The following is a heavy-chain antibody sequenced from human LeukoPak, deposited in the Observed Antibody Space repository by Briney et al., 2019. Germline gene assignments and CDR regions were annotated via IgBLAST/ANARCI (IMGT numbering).Heavy chain of an antibody. Sequence: GGSLRLSCAASGFTFDDYAMHWVRQAPGKGLEWVSGISWNSGSIGYADSVKGRFTISRDNAENSLYLQMNSLRAEDTALYYCAKDMGRVQLWFGLDYWGQGTLVTVSS. CDR3: AKDMGRVQLWFGLDY. D-gene: IGHD5-18*01. V-gene: IGHV3-9*01. CDR1: GFTFDDYA. J-gene: IGHJ4*02. CDR2: ISWNSGSI.